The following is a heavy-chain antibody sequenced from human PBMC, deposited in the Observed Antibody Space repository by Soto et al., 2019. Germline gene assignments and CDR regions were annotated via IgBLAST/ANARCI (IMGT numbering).Heavy chain of an antibody. CDR1: GFTFTSSA. CDR2: IVVGSGNT. V-gene: IGHV1-58*02. Sequence: ASVKVSCKASGFTFTSSAMQWVRQARGQRLEWIGWIVVGSGNTNYAQKFQERVTITRDMSTSTAYMELSSLRSEDTAVYYCAALRNIVATTEDSGYFDYWGQGTLVTVSS. CDR3: AALRNIVATTEDSGYFDY. D-gene: IGHD5-12*01. J-gene: IGHJ4*02.